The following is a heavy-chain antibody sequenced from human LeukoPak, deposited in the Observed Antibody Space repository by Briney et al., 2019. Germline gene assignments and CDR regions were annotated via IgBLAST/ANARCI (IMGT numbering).Heavy chain of an antibody. CDR2: FDPEDGET. CDR3: ATVSRGLIDY. J-gene: IGHJ4*02. Sequence: ASEKVSCKVSGYTLTELSMHWVRQAPGKGLEWMGGFDPEDGETIDAQKFQGRVTMTEDTSTDTAYMELSSLRSEDTAVYYCATVSRGLIDYWGQGTLVTVSS. V-gene: IGHV1-24*01. CDR1: GYTLTELS.